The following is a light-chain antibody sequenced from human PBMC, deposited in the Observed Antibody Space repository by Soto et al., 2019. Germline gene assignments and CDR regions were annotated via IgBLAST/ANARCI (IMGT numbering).Light chain of an antibody. CDR2: KAS. Sequence: DIQMTQSPSSLSASVGDSVTITCRASQSISSYLNWYQQKPGRAPKVLISKASSLESGVPSRFSGSGSGTEFTLTISSLQPDDFATYYCQQYNPYSPWTFGQGTKVDIK. V-gene: IGKV1-5*03. CDR3: QQYNPYSPWT. CDR1: QSISSY. J-gene: IGKJ1*01.